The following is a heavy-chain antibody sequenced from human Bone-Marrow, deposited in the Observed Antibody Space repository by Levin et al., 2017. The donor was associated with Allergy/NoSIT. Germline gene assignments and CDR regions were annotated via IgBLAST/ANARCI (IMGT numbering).Heavy chain of an antibody. CDR1: GFIFRNYA. D-gene: IGHD3-22*01. Sequence: GESLKISCAASGFIFRNYAMNWVRQAPGKGLEWVSQIRGSGCNTHYADSVKGRFTISRDNSKNTLYLQMNSLRVEDTAVYYCAGYDTSAYHSPFDYWGQGTMVTVSS. J-gene: IGHJ4*02. V-gene: IGHV3-23*01. CDR3: AGYDTSAYHSPFDY. CDR2: IRGSGCNT.